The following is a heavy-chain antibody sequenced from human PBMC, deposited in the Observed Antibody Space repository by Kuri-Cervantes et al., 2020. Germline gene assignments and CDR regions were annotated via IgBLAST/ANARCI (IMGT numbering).Heavy chain of an antibody. CDR1: TFTFSSYW. CDR3: AKDKGNTYLPDY. V-gene: IGHV3-74*01. CDR2: INSDGSST. J-gene: IGHJ4*02. D-gene: IGHD2/OR15-2a*01. Sequence: GGSLRLSCVASTFTFSSYWMHWVRQAPGKGLVWVSRINSDGSSTTYADSVRGRFTISRDNSKNSLYLQMNSLRSDDTALYYCAKDKGNTYLPDYWGQGTLVTVSS.